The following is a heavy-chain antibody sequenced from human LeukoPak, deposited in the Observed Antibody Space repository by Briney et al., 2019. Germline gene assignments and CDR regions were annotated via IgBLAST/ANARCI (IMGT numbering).Heavy chain of an antibody. CDR3: ARGSLLGRGATVEH. V-gene: IGHV3-7*04. Sequence: GGSLRLSCAASGFTFSSYWMSWVRQAPGKGLEWVANIKQDGSEKYYVDSVKGRFTISRDNAKNSLYLQMNSLRAEDTAVYYCARGSLLGRGATVEHWGQGTLVTVSS. J-gene: IGHJ5*02. CDR2: IKQDGSEK. D-gene: IGHD1-26*01. CDR1: GFTFSSYW.